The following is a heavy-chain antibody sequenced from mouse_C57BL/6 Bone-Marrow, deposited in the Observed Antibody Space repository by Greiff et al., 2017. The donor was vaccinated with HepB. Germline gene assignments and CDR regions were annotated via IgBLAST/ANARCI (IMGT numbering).Heavy chain of an antibody. CDR1: GYTFTDYE. D-gene: IGHD5-5*01. CDR2: IDPETGGT. Sequence: QVQLQQSGAELVRPGASVTLSCKASGYTFTDYEMHWVKQTPVHGLEWIGAIDPETGGTAYNQKFKGKAILTADKSSSTAYMELRSLTSEDSAVYYCTRRSHYLAWFAYWGQGTLVTVSA. V-gene: IGHV1-15*01. J-gene: IGHJ3*01. CDR3: TRRSHYLAWFAY.